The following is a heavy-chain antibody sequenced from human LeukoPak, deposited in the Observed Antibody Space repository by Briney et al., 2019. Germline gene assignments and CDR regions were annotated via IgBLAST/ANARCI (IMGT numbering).Heavy chain of an antibody. Sequence: SETLSLTCAVYGGSFSGYYWSWIRQPPGKGLEWIGEINHSGSTNYNPSLKSRVTISVDTSKNQFSLKLSSVTAADTAVYYCASRTGNGRTAYYFDYWGQGTLVTASS. V-gene: IGHV4-34*01. D-gene: IGHD1-1*01. CDR1: GGSFSGYY. CDR3: ASRTGNGRTAYYFDY. J-gene: IGHJ4*02. CDR2: INHSGST.